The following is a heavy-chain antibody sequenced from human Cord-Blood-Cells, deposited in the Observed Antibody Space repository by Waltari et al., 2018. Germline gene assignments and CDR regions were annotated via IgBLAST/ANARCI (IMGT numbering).Heavy chain of an antibody. CDR2: INHSGST. Sequence: QVQLQQWGAGLLKPSETLSLTCAVYGGSFSGYYWSWIRQPPGKGLEWIGEINHSGSTNYNPSLKSRVTISVDTSKNQFSLKLSSVTAADTAVYYCARGRDDYANWFDPWGQGTLVTVSS. V-gene: IGHV4-34*01. D-gene: IGHD4-17*01. J-gene: IGHJ5*02. CDR1: GGSFSGYY. CDR3: ARGRDDYANWFDP.